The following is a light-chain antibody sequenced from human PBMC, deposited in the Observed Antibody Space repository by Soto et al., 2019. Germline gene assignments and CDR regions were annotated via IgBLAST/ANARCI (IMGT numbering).Light chain of an antibody. J-gene: IGKJ4*01. CDR1: YTIDNW. CDR3: LHDSTSPLT. CDR2: KAS. V-gene: IGKV1-5*03. Sequence: DIQMTQSPSTLSASVGDRVTITCRASYTIDNWLAWFQQKPGKAPKLLIYKASTVESGVPSRFSGSGSGTEFTLTISSLQTDDFASYYCLHDSTSPLTFCGGTRVDI.